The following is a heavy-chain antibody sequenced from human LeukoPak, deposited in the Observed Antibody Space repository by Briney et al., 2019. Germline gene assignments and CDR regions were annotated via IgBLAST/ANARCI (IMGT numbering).Heavy chain of an antibody. CDR2: IKQDGSEK. J-gene: IGHJ4*02. Sequence: GGSLRLSCAASGFTFSGSAMHWVRQASGKGLEWVANIKQDGSEKYYVDSVKGRFTISRDNAKNSLYLQMNSLRAEDTAVYYCAREPITHYVWGSYPYYFDYWGQGTLVTVSS. CDR3: AREPITHYVWGSYPYYFDY. V-gene: IGHV3-7*01. CDR1: GFTFSGSA. D-gene: IGHD3-16*01.